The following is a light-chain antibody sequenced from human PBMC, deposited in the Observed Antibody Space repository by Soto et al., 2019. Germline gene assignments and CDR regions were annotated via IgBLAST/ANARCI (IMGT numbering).Light chain of an antibody. CDR2: LGS. Sequence: MTQSPSTLSGSVGDRVTITCRASQTISSWLAWYQQKPGQSPQLLIYLGSNRASGVPDRFSGSGSGTDFTLKISRVEAEDVGVYYCMQALQTQTFGQGTKVDIK. CDR3: MQALQTQT. V-gene: IGKV2-28*01. J-gene: IGKJ1*01. CDR1: QTISSW.